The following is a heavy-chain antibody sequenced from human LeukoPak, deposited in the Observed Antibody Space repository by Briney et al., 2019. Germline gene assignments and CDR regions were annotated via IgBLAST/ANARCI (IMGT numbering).Heavy chain of an antibody. J-gene: IGHJ4*02. CDR2: IWYDGSNK. CDR1: GFSFSKYG. Sequence: PGGSLRLSCAPSGFSFSKYGMHWVRQAPGMGLEWVALIWYDGSNKYYGDSVKGRFTISRDNSNNALYLQMNSLRTEDTGVYYCTTSLWFGELLIDHWGQGTLVTVSS. CDR3: TTSLWFGELLIDH. D-gene: IGHD3-10*01. V-gene: IGHV3-33*01.